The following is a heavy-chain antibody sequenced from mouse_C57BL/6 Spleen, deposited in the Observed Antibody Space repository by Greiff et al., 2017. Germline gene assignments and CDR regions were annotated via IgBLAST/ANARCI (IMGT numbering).Heavy chain of an antibody. D-gene: IGHD2-1*01. CDR3: ARKIYGNYEYFDG. Sequence: VQLQQSGAELAKPGASVKLSCKASGYTFTSYWMHWVKQRPGQGLEWIGYINPSSGYTKYNQKFKDKATLTADKSSSTAYMQLSRLTYADAAVYYCARKIYGNYEYFDGWGTGTTVTVSS. J-gene: IGHJ1*03. CDR1: GYTFTSYW. V-gene: IGHV1-7*01. CDR2: INPSSGYT.